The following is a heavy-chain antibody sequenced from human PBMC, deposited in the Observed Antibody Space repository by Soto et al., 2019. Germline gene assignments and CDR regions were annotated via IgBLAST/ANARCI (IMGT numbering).Heavy chain of an antibody. V-gene: IGHV3-23*01. CDR1: GFTFSSYA. J-gene: IGHJ4*02. CDR2: ISGSGGST. CDR3: AKGPDYYDSSGYLDY. Sequence: HPGGSLRLSCAASGFTFSSYAMSWVRQAPGKGLEWVSAISGSGGSTYYADSVKGRFTISRDNSKNTLYLQMNSLRAEDTAVYYCAKGPDYYDSSGYLDYWGQGTLVTVSS. D-gene: IGHD3-22*01.